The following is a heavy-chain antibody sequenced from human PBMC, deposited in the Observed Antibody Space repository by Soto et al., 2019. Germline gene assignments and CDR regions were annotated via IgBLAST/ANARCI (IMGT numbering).Heavy chain of an antibody. CDR3: ARVSGTTREGFFDY. D-gene: IGHD1-7*01. J-gene: IGHJ4*02. Sequence: QVQLQESGPGLVRPSQTLSLTCTVSGGSISSGDDYWSWIRQPPGKGLEWIGYIYYSGNTYYNPSLKSRVTISVDTSKNHFSLKLSSVTAADTAVYYCARVSGTTREGFFDYWGQGTLVTVSS. V-gene: IGHV4-30-4*01. CDR1: GGSISSGDDY. CDR2: IYYSGNT.